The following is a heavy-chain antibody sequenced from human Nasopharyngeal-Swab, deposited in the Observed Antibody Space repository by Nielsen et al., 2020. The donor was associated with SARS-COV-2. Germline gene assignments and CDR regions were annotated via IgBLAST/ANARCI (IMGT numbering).Heavy chain of an antibody. CDR1: GFTFSSYA. CDR3: AKDDPYYYDSSGHEDWFDP. V-gene: IGHV3-23*01. D-gene: IGHD3-22*01. Sequence: GGSLRLSCAASGFTFSSYAMSWVRQAPGKGLEWVSAISGSGGSTYYADSVKGRFTISRDNSKNTLYLQMNSLRAEDTAVYYCAKDDPYYYDSSGHEDWFDPWGQGTLVTVSS. CDR2: ISGSGGST. J-gene: IGHJ5*02.